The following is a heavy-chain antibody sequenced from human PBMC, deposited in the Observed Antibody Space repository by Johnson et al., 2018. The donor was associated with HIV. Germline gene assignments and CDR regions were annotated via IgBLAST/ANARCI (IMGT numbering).Heavy chain of an antibody. CDR3: AKERNSIVVLVAATPRRDFDM. CDR1: GFTFSDYY. V-gene: IGHV3-11*04. CDR2: ISSSGSTI. J-gene: IGHJ3*02. D-gene: IGHD2-15*01. Sequence: QVQLMESGGGLVKPGGSLRLSCAASGFTFSDYYMSWIRQAPGKGLEWVSYISSSGSTIYYEDSVKGRFTISRDNSKNTLYLQMKSLRTDDTAVYYCAKERNSIVVLVAATPRRDFDMWGQGTMVTVSS.